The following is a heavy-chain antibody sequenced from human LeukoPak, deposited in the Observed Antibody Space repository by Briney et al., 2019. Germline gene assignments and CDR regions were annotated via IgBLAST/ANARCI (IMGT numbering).Heavy chain of an antibody. D-gene: IGHD3-9*01. CDR3: ARAGYGGIFPR. V-gene: IGHV3-72*01. Sequence: PGGSLRLSCAASGFTFIDHYMDWVRQAPGKGLEWIGRIRNKANSYTTEYAASVKGRFTVSRDDSKNSLFLQMNSLESEDTAVYYCARAGYGGIFPRWGQGTLVTVSS. CDR1: GFTFIDHY. CDR2: IRNKANSYTT. J-gene: IGHJ4*02.